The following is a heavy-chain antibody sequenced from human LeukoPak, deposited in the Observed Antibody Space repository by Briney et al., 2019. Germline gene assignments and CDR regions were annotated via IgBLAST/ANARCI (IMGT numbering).Heavy chain of an antibody. J-gene: IGHJ5*02. CDR2: IYYSGST. D-gene: IGHD1-1*01. CDR1: GGSISSSSYY. Sequence: SETLSLTCTVSGGSISSSSYYWGWIRQPPGKGLEWIGSIYYSGSTYYNPSLKSRVTISVDTSKNQFSLKLSSVTAADTAVYYCARVNAGTWINWFDPWGQGTLVTVSS. V-gene: IGHV4-39*01. CDR3: ARVNAGTWINWFDP.